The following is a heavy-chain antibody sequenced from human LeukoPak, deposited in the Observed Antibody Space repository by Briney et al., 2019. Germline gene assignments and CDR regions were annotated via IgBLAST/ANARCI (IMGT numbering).Heavy chain of an antibody. CDR1: GYSFPSYW. Sequence: GESLKISCKGSGYSFPSYWITWVRQVPGKGLEWMGRIPPSDSYTNYNPSFEGHVTMSVEKSITTVYLQWSSLKASDTAMYYCVRQPPGVYDTTQNWFDPWGQGTLVTVSS. V-gene: IGHV5-10-1*01. CDR2: IPPSDSYT. J-gene: IGHJ5*02. CDR3: VRQPPGVYDTTQNWFDP. D-gene: IGHD3-22*01.